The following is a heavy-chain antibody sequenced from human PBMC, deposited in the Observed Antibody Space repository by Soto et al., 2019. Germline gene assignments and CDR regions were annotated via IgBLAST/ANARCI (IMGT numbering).Heavy chain of an antibody. CDR1: GFTFSSCA. CDR2: IRDSDSGGTT. CDR3: AKVRVGIDVDFDY. V-gene: IGHV3-23*01. J-gene: IGHJ4*02. D-gene: IGHD2-21*01. Sequence: GGSLRLSCAASGFTFSSCAMSWVRQAPAKGLEWVSAIRDSDSGGTTYYADSVKGRFTISRDDSKNTLYLQMSSLRAEDTAMYYCAKVRVGIDVDFDYWGQGALVTVSS.